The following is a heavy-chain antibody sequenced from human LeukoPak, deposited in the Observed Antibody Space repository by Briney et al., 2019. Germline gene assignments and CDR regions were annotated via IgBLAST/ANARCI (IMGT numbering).Heavy chain of an antibody. CDR1: GFTFSSFE. J-gene: IGHJ6*03. CDR3: ARNNIAARPSFHYYYYMDV. Sequence: GGSLRLSCAASGFTFSSFEMNWVRQAPGKGLEWVSCISGSGLTIYYADSVKGRFTISRDNAKNSLYLQMNSLRAEDTAVYYCARNNIAARPSFHYYYYMDVWGKGTTVTVSS. CDR2: ISGSGLTI. V-gene: IGHV3-48*03. D-gene: IGHD6-6*01.